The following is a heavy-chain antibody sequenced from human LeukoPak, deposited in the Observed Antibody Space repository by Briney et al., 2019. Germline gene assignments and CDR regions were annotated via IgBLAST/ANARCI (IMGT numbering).Heavy chain of an antibody. Sequence: PGGSLRLSCAASGFTFSSYAMSWVRQAPGKGLEWVSAISGSGGSTYYADSVKGRFTISRDNSKNTLYLQMNSLRAEDTAVYYCAKSGMYYYDSSGYQRWGQGTLATVSS. V-gene: IGHV3-23*01. CDR3: AKSGMYYYDSSGYQR. CDR1: GFTFSSYA. CDR2: ISGSGGST. J-gene: IGHJ4*02. D-gene: IGHD3-22*01.